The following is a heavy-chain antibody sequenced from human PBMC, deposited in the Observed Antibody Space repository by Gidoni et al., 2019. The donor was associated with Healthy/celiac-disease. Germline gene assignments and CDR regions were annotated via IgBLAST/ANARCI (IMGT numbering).Heavy chain of an antibody. CDR3: AREATGTTTHFSYYYYMDV. V-gene: IGHV4-34*01. Sequence: QVQLHQWGAGLLKPSETLPLTCAVYGGSFSGYYWSWIRQPPGKGLEWIGEINHSGSTNYNPSLKSRVTISVDTSKNQFSLKLSSVTAADTAVYYCAREATGTTTHFSYYYYMDVWGKGTTVTVSS. CDR2: INHSGST. D-gene: IGHD1-1*01. J-gene: IGHJ6*03. CDR1: GGSFSGYY.